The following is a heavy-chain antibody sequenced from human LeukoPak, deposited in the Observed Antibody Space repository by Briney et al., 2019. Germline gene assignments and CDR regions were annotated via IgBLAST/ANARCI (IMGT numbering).Heavy chain of an antibody. CDR3: AKDLGDKSSSWPT. Sequence: PGGSLRLSCAASGFTFSSYGMHWVRQAPGKGLEWVAFIRYDGSNKYYADSVKGRFTISRDNSKNTLYLQMNSLRAEDTAVYYCAKDLGDKSSSWPTWGQGTLVTVSS. V-gene: IGHV3-30*02. D-gene: IGHD6-13*01. CDR1: GFTFSSYG. CDR2: IRYDGSNK. J-gene: IGHJ4*02.